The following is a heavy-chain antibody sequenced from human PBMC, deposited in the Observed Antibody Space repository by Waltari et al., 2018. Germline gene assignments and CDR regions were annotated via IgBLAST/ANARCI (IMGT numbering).Heavy chain of an antibody. CDR2: IRVSRGDT. J-gene: IGHJ4*02. D-gene: IGHD5-12*01. V-gene: IGHV1-18*01. Sequence: QVQLVQSGVEVKKPGASVKVSCKASGYTFSNFGISWVRQVPGQGLEWMGWIRVSRGDTKYAPKFQDRVTMTTDTSTNPAYMEVRSLTSDDTAVYYCARGGFLKSIIIVAMDFDYWGQGTLVTVSS. CDR1: GYTFSNFG. CDR3: ARGGFLKSIIIVAMDFDY.